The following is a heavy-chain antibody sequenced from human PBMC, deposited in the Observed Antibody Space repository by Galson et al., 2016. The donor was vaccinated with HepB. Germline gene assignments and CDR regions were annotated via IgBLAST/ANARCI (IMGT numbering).Heavy chain of an antibody. CDR2: ISYDGSKK. CDR3: AKKAYYYDTSGHLDF. V-gene: IGHV3-30*18. Sequence: SLRLSCAASGFTFSSSGMHWVRQAPGKGLEWVALISYDGSKKYYADSGKGRFTISRDSSKNTLYLEMSNLRPEDTAVYYCAKKAYYYDTSGHLDFWGQGTLVTVSS. J-gene: IGHJ4*02. D-gene: IGHD3-22*01. CDR1: GFTFSSSG.